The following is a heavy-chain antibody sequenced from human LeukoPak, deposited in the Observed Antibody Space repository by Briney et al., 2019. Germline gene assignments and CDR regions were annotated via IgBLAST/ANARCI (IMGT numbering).Heavy chain of an antibody. D-gene: IGHD3-16*01. Sequence: GGSLRLSCVGSGFTFSSYGMNWVRQAPGKGLEWVSFISASTSSTYYADSVKGRFTVSRDDSKNSLYLQMSGLRGEGTAVYYCALRVGDREFWWGQGTVVTVSS. J-gene: IGHJ3*01. V-gene: IGHV3-48*01. CDR3: ALRVGDREFW. CDR2: ISASTSST. CDR1: GFTFSSYG.